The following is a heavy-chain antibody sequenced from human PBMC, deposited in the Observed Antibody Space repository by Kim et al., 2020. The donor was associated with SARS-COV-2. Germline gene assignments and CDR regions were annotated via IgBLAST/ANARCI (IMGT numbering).Heavy chain of an antibody. J-gene: IGHJ3*02. D-gene: IGHD3-10*01. V-gene: IGHV4-59*08. Sequence: RKSRFTISVDTSKNQFSLNRSSVTAADTAVYYCARRVLLWFGDLGGAFDIWGQGTMVTVSS. CDR3: ARRVLLWFGDLGGAFDI.